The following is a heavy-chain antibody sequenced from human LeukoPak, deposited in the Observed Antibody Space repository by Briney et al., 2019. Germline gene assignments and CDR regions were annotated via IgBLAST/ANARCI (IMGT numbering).Heavy chain of an antibody. J-gene: IGHJ4*02. D-gene: IGHD1-26*01. CDR1: GGTFSSYA. CDR2: IIPIFGTA. CDR3: ARALSSGSYYFDY. Sequence: ASVKVSCKASGGTFSSYAISWVRQAPGQGLEWMGGIIPIFGTANYAQKFQGRVTITADKSTSTAYMELSSLRSEDTAVYYCARALSSGSYYFDYWGQGTLVTVSS. V-gene: IGHV1-69*06.